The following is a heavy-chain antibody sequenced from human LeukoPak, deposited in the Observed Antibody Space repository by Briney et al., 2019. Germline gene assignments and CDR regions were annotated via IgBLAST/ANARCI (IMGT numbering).Heavy chain of an antibody. J-gene: IGHJ4*02. CDR3: ARLPYSGSYIDY. CDR1: GFTFSSYS. CDR2: ISSSSSYI. D-gene: IGHD1-26*01. Sequence: GGSLRLSCAASGFTFSSYSMNWVRQAPGKGLEWVSSISSSSSYIYYADSVKGRFTITRDNAKNSLYLQMNSLRAEDTAVYYCARLPYSGSYIDYWGQGTLVTVSS. V-gene: IGHV3-21*01.